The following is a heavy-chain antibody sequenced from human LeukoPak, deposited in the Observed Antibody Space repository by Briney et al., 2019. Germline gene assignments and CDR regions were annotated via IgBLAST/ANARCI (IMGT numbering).Heavy chain of an antibody. CDR1: GYIFTGYY. Sequence: ASVKVSCKTSGYIFTGYYIHWVRQAPGQGLEWMGWISPNNGATIFAQKFQGRITMTRDTSISTAYMELSRLRSDDTAVYYCARGPGVLLWFGEFGGFDYWGQGTLVTVSS. J-gene: IGHJ4*02. V-gene: IGHV1-2*02. CDR2: ISPNNGAT. CDR3: ARGPGVLLWFGEFGGFDY. D-gene: IGHD3-10*01.